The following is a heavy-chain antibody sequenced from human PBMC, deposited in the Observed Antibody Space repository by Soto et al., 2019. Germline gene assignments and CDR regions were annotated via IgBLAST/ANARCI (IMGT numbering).Heavy chain of an antibody. D-gene: IGHD4-17*01. Sequence: QVQLVESGGGVVQPGRSLRLSCAASGFTFSSYAMHWVRQAPGKGLEWVAVISYDGSNKYYADSVKGRFTISRDNSKNPLYLQMNSLRAEDTAVYYCARGGDYGDYVQLWGRGTLVTVSS. CDR1: GFTFSSYA. CDR2: ISYDGSNK. J-gene: IGHJ2*01. V-gene: IGHV3-30-3*01. CDR3: ARGGDYGDYVQL.